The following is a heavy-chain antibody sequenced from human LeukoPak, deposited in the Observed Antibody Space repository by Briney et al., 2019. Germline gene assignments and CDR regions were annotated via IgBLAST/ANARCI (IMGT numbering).Heavy chain of an antibody. Sequence: SETLSLTCTVSGGSISSYYWSWIRQPPGKGLEWIGSIYYSGSTYYNPSLKSRVTISVDTSKNQFSLKLSSVTAADTAVYYCAGTIFGVVMYNWFDPWGQGTLVTVSS. CDR2: IYYSGST. CDR1: GGSISSYY. V-gene: IGHV4-59*04. CDR3: AGTIFGVVMYNWFDP. D-gene: IGHD3-3*01. J-gene: IGHJ5*02.